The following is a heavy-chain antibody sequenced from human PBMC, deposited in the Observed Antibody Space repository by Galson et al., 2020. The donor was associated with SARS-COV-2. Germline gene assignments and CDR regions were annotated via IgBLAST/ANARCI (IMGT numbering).Heavy chain of an antibody. Sequence: SETLSLTCTVSGGSISSGDYYWSWIRQPPGKGLEWIGYIYYSGSTYYNPSLKSRVTISVDTSKNQFSLKLSSVTAADTAVYYCARAVEMATSDYYFDYWGQGTLVTVSS. CDR3: ARAVEMATSDYYFDY. CDR1: GGSISSGDYY. CDR2: IYYSGST. D-gene: IGHD5-12*01. J-gene: IGHJ4*02. V-gene: IGHV4-30-4*01.